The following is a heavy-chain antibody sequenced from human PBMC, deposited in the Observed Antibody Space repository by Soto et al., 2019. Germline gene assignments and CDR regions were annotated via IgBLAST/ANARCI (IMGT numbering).Heavy chain of an antibody. Sequence: SETLSLTCAVYGGSFSGYYWSWIRQPPGKGLEWIGEINHSGSTNYNPSLKSRVTISVDTSKNQFSLKLSSVTAADTAVYYCARGALYSSGPVLRGWGQGTLVTVSS. CDR1: GGSFSGYY. CDR3: ARGALYSSGPVLRG. D-gene: IGHD6-19*01. J-gene: IGHJ4*02. CDR2: INHSGST. V-gene: IGHV4-34*01.